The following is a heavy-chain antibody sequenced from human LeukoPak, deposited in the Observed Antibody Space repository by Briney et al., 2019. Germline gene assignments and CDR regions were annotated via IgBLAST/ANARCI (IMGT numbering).Heavy chain of an antibody. V-gene: IGHV4-39*07. CDR1: GGSISSSSYY. CDR3: ARERRFRVELWLGGGYYYFMDV. CDR2: IYYSGST. J-gene: IGHJ6*03. D-gene: IGHD3-16*01. Sequence: SETLSLTCTVSGGSISSSSYYWGWIRQPPGKGLEWIGSIYYSGSTYYNPSLKSRVTMSVDTSKNHFSLKLSSVTAADTAVYYCARERRFRVELWLGGGYYYFMDVWGKGTTVTISS.